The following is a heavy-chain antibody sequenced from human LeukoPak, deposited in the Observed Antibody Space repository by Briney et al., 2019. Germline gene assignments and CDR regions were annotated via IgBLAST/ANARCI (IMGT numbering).Heavy chain of an antibody. CDR1: GFSLSTSGVG. CDR3: ARSPYSSSSIDF. V-gene: IGHV2-5*02. CDR2: IYWDDDR. Sequence: ESGPMLVKPTQTLTLTCTFSGFSLSTSGVGVGWIRQPPGKALEWLAVIYWDDDRRYSPTLKSRLTITKDTSKNQVVLTMTNMDPVDTATYYCARSPYSSSSIDFWGPGTLVTVSS. D-gene: IGHD6-6*01. J-gene: IGHJ4*02.